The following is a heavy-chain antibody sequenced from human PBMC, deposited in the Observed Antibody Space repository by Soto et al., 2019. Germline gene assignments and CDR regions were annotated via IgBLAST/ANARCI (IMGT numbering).Heavy chain of an antibody. CDR2: INHSGST. CDR1: GGSFSGYY. Sequence: SETLSLTCAVYGGSFSGYYWSWIRQPPGKGLEWIGEINHSGSTNYNPSLKSRVTISVDTSKNQFSLKLSSVTAADTAVYYCARPDTAMGTAPYYFDYWGQGTLVTVSS. CDR3: ARPDTAMGTAPYYFDY. J-gene: IGHJ4*02. V-gene: IGHV4-34*01. D-gene: IGHD5-18*01.